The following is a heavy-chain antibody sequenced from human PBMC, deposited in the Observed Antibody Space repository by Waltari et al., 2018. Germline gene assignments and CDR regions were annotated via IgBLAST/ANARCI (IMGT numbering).Heavy chain of an antibody. Sequence: EVQLVESGGGLVQPGGSLRLSCAASGFTFSSYWMSWVRQAPGKGLEWVANIKQDGSEKYYVDSVKGRFTISRDNAKNSLYLQMNSLRAEDTAVYYCARGSRYSSGPGGYWGQGTLVTVSS. CDR1: GFTFSSYW. D-gene: IGHD6-19*01. CDR2: IKQDGSEK. J-gene: IGHJ4*02. CDR3: ARGSRYSSGPGGY. V-gene: IGHV3-7*01.